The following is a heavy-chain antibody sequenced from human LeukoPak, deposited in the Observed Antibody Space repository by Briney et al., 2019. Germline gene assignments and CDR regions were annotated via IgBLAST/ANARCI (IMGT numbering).Heavy chain of an antibody. Sequence: SETLSLTCTVSGGSISSGDYYWSWIRQPPGKGLEWIGYIYYSGSTYYNPSLKSRVTISVDTSKNQFSLKLSSVTAADTAVYYCARQDQWDTSFDYWGQGALVTVSS. D-gene: IGHD1-26*01. J-gene: IGHJ4*02. CDR3: ARQDQWDTSFDY. CDR1: GGSISSGDYY. CDR2: IYYSGST. V-gene: IGHV4-30-4*08.